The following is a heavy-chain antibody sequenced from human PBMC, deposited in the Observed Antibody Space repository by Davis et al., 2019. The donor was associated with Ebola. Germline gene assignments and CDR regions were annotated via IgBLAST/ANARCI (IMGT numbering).Heavy chain of an antibody. CDR2: ISGSGGST. Sequence: LTLTCTVSGFSLSNARMGVSWVRQAPGKGLEWVSAISGSGGSTYYADSVKGRFTISRDNSKNTLYLQMNSLRAEDTAVYYCAKGLDSGSYGGLDYWGQGTLVTVSS. J-gene: IGHJ4*02. CDR1: GFSLSNARMG. D-gene: IGHD1-26*01. V-gene: IGHV3-23*01. CDR3: AKGLDSGSYGGLDY.